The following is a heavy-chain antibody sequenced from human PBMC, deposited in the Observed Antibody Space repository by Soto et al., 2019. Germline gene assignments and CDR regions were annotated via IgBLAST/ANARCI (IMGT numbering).Heavy chain of an antibody. CDR1: GDSMGSGDYY. CDR3: SRGSTYYGFLT. CDR2: IYYIGTT. Sequence: QVQLQESGPGLVKPSQTLSLTCTVSGDSMGSGDYYWTWIRQPPGKGLEWIGDIYYIGTTFYNPSLESRVHISIDTSKLHFSLRLTSVTAAVTAVYYCSRGSTYYGFLTWGQGTLVTVSS. D-gene: IGHD3-10*01. J-gene: IGHJ5*02. V-gene: IGHV4-30-4*01.